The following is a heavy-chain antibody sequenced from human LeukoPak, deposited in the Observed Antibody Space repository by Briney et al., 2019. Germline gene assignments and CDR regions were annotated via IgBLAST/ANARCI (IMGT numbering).Heavy chain of an antibody. CDR1: GFTFSSYA. CDR3: AKRPRDSSGYYLGAFDG. CDR2: IDVSGTDT. Sequence: GGSLRLSCAASGFTFSSYAMKWVRQAPGKGLDWVSSIDVSGTDTYDADSAKGRLIISNDNSKNTLYLDMSSLRAEDTAIYFCAKRPRDSSGYYLGAFDGWGQGTTVTVSS. V-gene: IGHV3-23*01. J-gene: IGHJ3*01. D-gene: IGHD3-22*01.